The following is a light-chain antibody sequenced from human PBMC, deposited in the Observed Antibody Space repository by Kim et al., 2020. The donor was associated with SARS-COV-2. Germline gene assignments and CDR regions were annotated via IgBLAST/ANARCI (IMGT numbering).Light chain of an antibody. CDR1: SSNIGAGYD. V-gene: IGLV1-40*01. Sequence: QSVLTQPPSVSGAPGQRVTISCTGSSSNIGAGYDVHWYQQLPGTAPKLLIYVNTKRPSGVPDRISGSKSGTSASLAITGLQAEDEADYYCQSYDSSLNSVVFGGGTQLTVL. CDR3: QSYDSSLNSVV. CDR2: VNT. J-gene: IGLJ2*01.